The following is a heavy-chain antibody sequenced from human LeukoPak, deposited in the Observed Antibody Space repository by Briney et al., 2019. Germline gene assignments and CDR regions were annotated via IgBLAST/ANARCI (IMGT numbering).Heavy chain of an antibody. CDR1: GFTFSSYG. Sequence: QPGGSLRLSCAASGFTFSSYGMHWVRQAPGKGLEWVAVISYDGSNKYYADSVKGRFTISRDNSKNTLYLQMNSLRAEDTAVYYCARAIISSSYMDVWGQGTTVT. D-gene: IGHD6-13*01. V-gene: IGHV3-30*03. CDR2: ISYDGSNK. CDR3: ARAIISSSYMDV. J-gene: IGHJ6*02.